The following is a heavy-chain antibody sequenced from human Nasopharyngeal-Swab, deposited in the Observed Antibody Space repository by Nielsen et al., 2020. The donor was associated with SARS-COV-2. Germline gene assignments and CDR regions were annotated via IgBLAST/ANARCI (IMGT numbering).Heavy chain of an antibody. V-gene: IGHV3-33*03. Sequence: GESLKISCAASGFAFGSYGMQWVRQAPGRGLEWVAVIWYDATKIYYADSVKGRFTISRDNSKNTLFLEMNSLRAEDSAMYYCVKNEHSFHIGPLDYWGQGALVAVSS. CDR2: IWYDATKI. D-gene: IGHD5-18*01. J-gene: IGHJ4*02. CDR3: VKNEHSFHIGPLDY. CDR1: GFAFGSYG.